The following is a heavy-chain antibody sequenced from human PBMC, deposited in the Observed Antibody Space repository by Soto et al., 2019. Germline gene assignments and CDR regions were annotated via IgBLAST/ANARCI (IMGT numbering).Heavy chain of an antibody. D-gene: IGHD4-4*01. J-gene: IGHJ4*02. CDR2: IKPDESEK. CDR3: AKDSNKYSSSLRGRYFDY. Sequence: PGGSLRLSCTASGFTFSDSWMTWVRQAPVKGLEWVARIKPDESEKKYADSVKGRFSISRDNAKNSMYLQMNSLGAEDTAVYYCAKDSNKYSSSLRGRYFDYWGQGIGVTVSS. V-gene: IGHV3-7*03. CDR1: GFTFSDSW.